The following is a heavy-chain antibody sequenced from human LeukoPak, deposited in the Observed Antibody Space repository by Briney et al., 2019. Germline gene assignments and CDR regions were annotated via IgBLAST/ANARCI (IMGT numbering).Heavy chain of an antibody. CDR1: GGIFSTSA. CDR2: ISPVSETP. D-gene: IGHD3-10*01. Sequence: ASVKVSCKASGGIFSTSAISWVRQAPGHGLEWMGGISPVSETPNYALRFQGRVTITRDESTATAYMELTSLRSDDTAVYYCASGYYYGSSSYYHTGYLDHWAQGTLVTVSS. V-gene: IGHV1-69*05. CDR3: ASGYYYGSSSYYHTGYLDH. J-gene: IGHJ4*02.